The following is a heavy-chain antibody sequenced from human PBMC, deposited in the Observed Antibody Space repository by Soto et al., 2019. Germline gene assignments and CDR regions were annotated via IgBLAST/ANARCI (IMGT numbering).Heavy chain of an antibody. V-gene: IGHV3-48*02. J-gene: IGHJ4*02. CDR2: ISRSSSTI. CDR1: GFTFSGYN. D-gene: IGHD3-10*01. CDR3: ARALAGDGSASLKY. Sequence: PGGSLRLSCAASGFTFSGYNMNWVRQAPGKGLEWVSSISRSSSTISYADSVKGRFTVSRDNAKNSLYLQMNSLRDEDTAVYYCARALAGDGSASLKYWGQGTLVTVYS.